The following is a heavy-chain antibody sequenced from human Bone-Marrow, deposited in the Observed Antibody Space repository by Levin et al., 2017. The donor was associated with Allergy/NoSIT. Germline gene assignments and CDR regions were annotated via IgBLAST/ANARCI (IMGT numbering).Heavy chain of an antibody. CDR1: GFNFSIFG. J-gene: IGHJ6*02. D-gene: IGHD3-9*01. CDR3: ARDRTYGILSNYGMDV. V-gene: IGHV3-21*06. CDR2: ISSGSNYI. Sequence: GGSLRLSCAASGFNFSIFGVNWVRQAPGKGLVWASSISSGSNYIYYADSVKGRFTISRDNSKNLLYLQMNSLRAEDTAIYYCARDRTYGILSNYGMDVWGQGTTVTVSS.